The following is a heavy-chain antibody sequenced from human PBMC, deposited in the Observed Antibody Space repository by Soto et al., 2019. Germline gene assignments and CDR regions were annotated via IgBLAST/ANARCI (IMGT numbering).Heavy chain of an antibody. CDR2: ISYDGSNK. D-gene: IGHD2-15*01. CDR1: GFTFSSYG. Sequence: QVRLVESGGGVVQPGRSLRLSCAASGFTFSSYGMHWVRQAPGKGLEWVAVISYDGSNKYYADSVKGRFTISRDNSKNTLYLQMNSLRAEDTAVYYCAKDGWQAYYFDYWGQGTLVTVSS. V-gene: IGHV3-30*18. J-gene: IGHJ4*02. CDR3: AKDGWQAYYFDY.